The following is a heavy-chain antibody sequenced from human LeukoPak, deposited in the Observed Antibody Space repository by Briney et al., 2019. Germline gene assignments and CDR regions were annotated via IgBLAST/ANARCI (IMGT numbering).Heavy chain of an antibody. CDR1: GFTLSSYG. CDR2: IWYDGSNK. CDR3: ARDKGTAIPRGYFDY. V-gene: IGHV3-33*01. J-gene: IGHJ4*02. D-gene: IGHD2-21*01. Sequence: GRSLRLSCAASGFTLSSYGMHWVRQAPGKGLEWVAVIWYDGSNKYYADSVKGRFTISRDNSKNTLYLQMNSLRAEDTAVYYCARDKGTAIPRGYFDYWGQGTLVTVSS.